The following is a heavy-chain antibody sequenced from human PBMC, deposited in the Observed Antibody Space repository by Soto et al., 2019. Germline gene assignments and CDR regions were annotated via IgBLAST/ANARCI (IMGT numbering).Heavy chain of an antibody. J-gene: IGHJ6*03. D-gene: IGHD4-17*01. CDR2: IYYSGST. V-gene: IGHV4-59*01. CDR3: ARVGKEEDGYGDYTGGDSFVDYYYMDV. CDR1: GGSISSYY. Sequence: SETLSLTCTVSGGSISSYYWSWIRQPPGKGLEWIGYIYYSGSTNYNPSLKSRVTISVNTSKNQFSLRLGSVTAADTAVYYCARVGKEEDGYGDYTGGDSFVDYYYMDVWGKGTTVTVSS.